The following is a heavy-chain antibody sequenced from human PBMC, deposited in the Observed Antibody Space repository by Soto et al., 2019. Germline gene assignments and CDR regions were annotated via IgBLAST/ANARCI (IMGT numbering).Heavy chain of an antibody. J-gene: IGHJ4*02. CDR3: ARDELRAVAGTRVDY. D-gene: IGHD6-19*01. V-gene: IGHV3-21*01. CDR1: GFTFSNYG. CDR2: ISSGSGYI. Sequence: EVQLVESGGGLVKPGGSLRLSCAASGFTFSNYGMSWVRQAPGKGLEWVSSISSGSGYIYYADSVKGRFTISRDNAKNSLYLKMNSLRAEDTAVYYCARDELRAVAGTRVDYWGQGTLVTVSS.